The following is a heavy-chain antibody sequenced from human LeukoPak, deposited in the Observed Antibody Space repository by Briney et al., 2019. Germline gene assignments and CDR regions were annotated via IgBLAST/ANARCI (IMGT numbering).Heavy chain of an antibody. CDR3: ARGRDGYNPAEYFQH. CDR1: GGSISSYY. CDR2: IYYSGST. D-gene: IGHD5-24*01. V-gene: IGHV4-59*01. Sequence: PSETLSLTCTVSGGSISSYYWSWIRQPPGKGLEWNGYIYYSGSTNYNPSLKSRVTISVDTSKNQFSLKLSSVTAADTAVYYCARGRDGYNPAEYFQHWGQGTLVTVSS. J-gene: IGHJ1*01.